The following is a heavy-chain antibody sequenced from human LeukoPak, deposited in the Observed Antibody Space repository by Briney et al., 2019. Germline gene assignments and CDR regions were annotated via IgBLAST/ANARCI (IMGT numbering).Heavy chain of an antibody. V-gene: IGHV3-23*01. CDR2: ISGSGGST. CDR1: GFTFSSYA. Sequence: PTGGSLRLSCAASGFTFSSYAMSWVRQAPGKGLEWVSAISGSGGSTYYADSVKGRFTISRDNSKNTLYLQMNSLRAEDTAVYYCAKVCVPKHLRFFEWLLGWHFDYWGQGTLVTVSS. J-gene: IGHJ4*02. CDR3: AKVCVPKHLRFFEWLLGWHFDY. D-gene: IGHD3-3*01.